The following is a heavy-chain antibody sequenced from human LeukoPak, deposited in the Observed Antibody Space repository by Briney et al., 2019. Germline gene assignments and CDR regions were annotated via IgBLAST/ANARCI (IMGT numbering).Heavy chain of an antibody. Sequence: SETLSLTCTVSGYSISSGYYWGWIRQPPGKGLEWIGSIYHSGSTYYNPSLKSRVTISVDTSKNQFSLKLSSVTAADTAVYYCARWVTMIVVVVDYWGQGTLVTVSS. V-gene: IGHV4-38-2*02. CDR3: ARWVTMIVVVVDY. J-gene: IGHJ4*02. D-gene: IGHD3-22*01. CDR1: GYSISSGYY. CDR2: IYHSGST.